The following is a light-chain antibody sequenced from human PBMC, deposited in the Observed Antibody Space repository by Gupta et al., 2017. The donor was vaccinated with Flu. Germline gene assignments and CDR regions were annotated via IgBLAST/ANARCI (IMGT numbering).Light chain of an antibody. CDR3: HHYGSSPT. CDR2: GAS. CDR1: QSVSSSSY. J-gene: IGKJ1*01. Sequence: GTLSLSPGERATLSCRASQSVSSSSYLAWYQQKPDQAPRLLIYGASNRATGIPDRFSGSGSGTDFTLTISRLEPEDFAVYYCHHYGSSPTFGQGTKVEIK. V-gene: IGKV3-20*01.